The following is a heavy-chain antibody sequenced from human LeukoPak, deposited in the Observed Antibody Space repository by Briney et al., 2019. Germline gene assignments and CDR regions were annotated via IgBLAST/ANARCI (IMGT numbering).Heavy chain of an antibody. J-gene: IGHJ4*02. V-gene: IGHV3-30*02. CDR3: ARRWSFDY. Sequence: PGGSLRFSCAASGFTFSSYGMHWVRQAPGKGLDWVAFIRYDGHNKYYADSVKGRFTISRDNSNNTLYLQMNSLRVEDTAVYYCARRWSFDYWGQGTLVTVSS. CDR1: GFTFSSYG. CDR2: IRYDGHNK. D-gene: IGHD6-13*01.